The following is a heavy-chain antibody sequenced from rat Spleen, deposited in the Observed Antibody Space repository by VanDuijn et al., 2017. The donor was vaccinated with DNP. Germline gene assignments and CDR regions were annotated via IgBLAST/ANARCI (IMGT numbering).Heavy chain of an antibody. D-gene: IGHD1-11*01. CDR2: IKAKSNNYAT. J-gene: IGHJ2*01. CDR3: ARGPNYGGFLDYFDY. CDR1: GFTFSTTW. Sequence: EVQVLESGGGVVQPGNSLKLSCATSGFTFSTTWMYWYRQFPEKRLEWVARIKAKSNNYATDYTPSVKGRFTISRDDSKSSIYLQMNNLKEEDTAIYYCARGPNYGGFLDYFDYWGQGVMVTVSS. V-gene: IGHV6-6*01.